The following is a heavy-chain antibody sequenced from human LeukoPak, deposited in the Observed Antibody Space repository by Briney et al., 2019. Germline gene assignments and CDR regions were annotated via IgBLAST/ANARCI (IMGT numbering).Heavy chain of an antibody. D-gene: IGHD1-26*01. J-gene: IGHJ4*02. CDR2: INHSGST. Sequence: PSETLSLTCAVYGGSFSGYYWSWIRQPPGKGLEWIGEINHSGSTNYNPSLKSRVTMSVDTSKNQFSLKLSSVTAADTAVYYCARGVVGATDYFDCWGQGTLVTVSS. V-gene: IGHV4-34*01. CDR3: ARGVVGATDYFDC. CDR1: GGSFSGYY.